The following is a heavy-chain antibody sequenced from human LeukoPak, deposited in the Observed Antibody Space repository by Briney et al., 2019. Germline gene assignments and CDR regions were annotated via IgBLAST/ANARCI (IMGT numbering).Heavy chain of an antibody. V-gene: IGHV3-7*01. J-gene: IGHJ4*02. CDR1: GFTFSSHW. D-gene: IGHD2/OR15-2a*01. Sequence: GGSLRLSCTVSGFTFSSHWMSWVRQAPGEGLEWVANINPDGNDKQYVDSVKGRFTISRDNAKNSLYLQMNSLRAEDTAVYYCIPANRGPSPLSDYWGQGTLVTVSS. CDR3: IPANRGPSPLSDY. CDR2: INPDGNDK.